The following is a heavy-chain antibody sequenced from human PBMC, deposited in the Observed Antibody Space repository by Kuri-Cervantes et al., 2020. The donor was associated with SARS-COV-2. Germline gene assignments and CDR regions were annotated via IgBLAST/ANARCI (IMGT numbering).Heavy chain of an antibody. CDR2: INPSGGST. J-gene: IGHJ4*02. CDR3: ASCHYYDSSCYYYGAY. CDR1: GYTFTSYY. V-gene: IGHV1-46*01. D-gene: IGHD3-22*01. Sequence: ASVKVSCKASGYTFTSYYMHWVRQAPGQGLEWMGIINPSGGSTSYAQKLQGRVTMTTDESTSTAYMELGSLRSEDTAVYYCASCHYYDSSCYYYGAYWVQGTLVTVSS.